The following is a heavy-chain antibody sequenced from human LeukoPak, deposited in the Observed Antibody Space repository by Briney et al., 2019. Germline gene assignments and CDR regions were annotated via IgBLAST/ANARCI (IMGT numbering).Heavy chain of an antibody. CDR2: ITGSGGST. D-gene: IGHD3-9*01. V-gene: IGHV3-23*01. CDR3: VKYPIGDWLTYFDY. CDR1: GFTFSSSA. Sequence: GGSLRLSCAASGFTFSSSAISWVRQAPGKGLEWVSSITGSGGSTSYADSVKGRFTISRDNYNNTLYLQMSSLRADDTAVYYCVKYPIGDWLTYFDYWGQGALVTVSS. J-gene: IGHJ4*02.